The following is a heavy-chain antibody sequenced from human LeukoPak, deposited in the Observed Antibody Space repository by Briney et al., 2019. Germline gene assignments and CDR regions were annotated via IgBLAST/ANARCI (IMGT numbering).Heavy chain of an antibody. D-gene: IGHD5-18*01. J-gene: IGHJ4*02. Sequence: GGSLRLSCAPSGFTVSTNCMTWVRQAPGKGLEWVPTIYSGGTTYYADSVMGRFTISSHNSRNTLYLQMNSLRAEDTAVYYCARVDTVMAYYFDLWGQGTLVTVSS. V-gene: IGHV3-53*04. CDR1: GFTVSTNC. CDR2: IYSGGTT. CDR3: ARVDTVMAYYFDL.